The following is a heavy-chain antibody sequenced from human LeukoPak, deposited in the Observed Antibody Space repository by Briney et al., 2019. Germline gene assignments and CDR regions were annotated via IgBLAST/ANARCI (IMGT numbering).Heavy chain of an antibody. J-gene: IGHJ5*02. D-gene: IGHD2-15*01. Sequence: SETLSLTCSVSGGYISSHYWSWVRQPPGKGLEWIGRVYISGNTNYNPSLKSRVTMSVDTSKSQFSLKLTSVTAADTAVYYCARDMVEYCSGGSCYGIGWFDPWGQGTLVTVSS. V-gene: IGHV4-4*07. CDR2: VYISGNT. CDR3: ARDMVEYCSGGSCYGIGWFDP. CDR1: GGYISSHY.